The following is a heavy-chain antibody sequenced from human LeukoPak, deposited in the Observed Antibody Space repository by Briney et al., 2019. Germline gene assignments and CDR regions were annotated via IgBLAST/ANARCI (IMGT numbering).Heavy chain of an antibody. V-gene: IGHV1-69*06. J-gene: IGHJ4*02. CDR2: IIPMSGTV. D-gene: IGHD5-18*01. Sequence: SVKVSCKASGGTFSTFGISWVRQAPGQGLEWMGGIIPMSGTVNNAQKFQGRVTITADKSTGTAYMELSSLRSDDTAVYYCARETGYAYGRAPLDYWGQGTLVIVSS. CDR3: ARETGYAYGRAPLDY. CDR1: GGTFSTFG.